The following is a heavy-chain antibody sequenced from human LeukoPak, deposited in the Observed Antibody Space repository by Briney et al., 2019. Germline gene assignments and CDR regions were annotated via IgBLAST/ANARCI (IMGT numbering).Heavy chain of an antibody. J-gene: IGHJ4*02. CDR1: GGTFSSYA. V-gene: IGHV1-69*13. CDR3: ARGRTIFGVVIIGAYYFDY. Sequence: SVKVSCKASGGTFSSYAISWVRQAPGQGLEWMGGIIPIFGTANYAQKFQGRVTITADESTSTAYMELSSLRSEDTAVYYCARGRTIFGVVIIGAYYFDYWGQGTLVTVSS. D-gene: IGHD3-3*01. CDR2: IIPIFGTA.